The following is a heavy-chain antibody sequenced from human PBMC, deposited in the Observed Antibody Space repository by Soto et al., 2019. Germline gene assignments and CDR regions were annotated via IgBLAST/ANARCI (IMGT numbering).Heavy chain of an antibody. CDR1: GGTFSSYA. Sequence: ASVKVSCKASGGTFSSYAISGVRQAPGQGLEWMGGIIPIFGTANYAQKFQGRVTITADKSTSTAYMELSSLRSEDTAVYYCARGVVFARTPYMDVWGQGTTVTVSS. J-gene: IGHJ6*02. CDR2: IIPIFGTA. V-gene: IGHV1-69*06. D-gene: IGHD2-2*01. CDR3: ARGVVFARTPYMDV.